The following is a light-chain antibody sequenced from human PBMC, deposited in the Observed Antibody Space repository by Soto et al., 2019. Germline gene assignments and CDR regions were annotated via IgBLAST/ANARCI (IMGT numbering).Light chain of an antibody. CDR3: SSYTSSLYV. V-gene: IGLV2-14*01. Sequence: QSALTQPASVSGSPGQSITISCTGTSSDVGGYNYVSWYQQHPGKAPKLMIYDVSNLPSGVSNRFSGSKSGNTASLTISGLQAEDEADYYCSSYTSSLYVFGTGTKLTVL. J-gene: IGLJ1*01. CDR2: DVS. CDR1: SSDVGGYNY.